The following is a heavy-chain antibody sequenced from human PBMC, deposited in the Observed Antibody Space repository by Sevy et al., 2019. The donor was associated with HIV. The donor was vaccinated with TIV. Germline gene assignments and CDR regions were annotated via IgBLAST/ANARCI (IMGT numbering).Heavy chain of an antibody. J-gene: IGHJ4*02. CDR1: GFTFSSYG. V-gene: IGHV3-33*01. D-gene: IGHD5-18*01. CDR3: ARGRGTGYSYGFDY. CDR2: IWYDGSNK. Sequence: GGSLRLSCAASGFTFSSYGMHWVRQAPGKGLEWVAVIWYDGSNKYYADSVKGRFIISRDNSKNTLYLQMNSLRAEDTAVYYCARGRGTGYSYGFDYWGQGTLVTVSS.